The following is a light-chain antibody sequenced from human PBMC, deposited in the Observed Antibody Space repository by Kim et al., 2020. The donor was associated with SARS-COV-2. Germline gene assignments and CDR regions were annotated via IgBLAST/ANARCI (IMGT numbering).Light chain of an antibody. J-gene: IGKJ4*01. CDR3: QQYKDWPPLT. V-gene: IGKV3-15*01. Sequence: VSPGERATLSCRASQSVSRNLAWYQLKPGQAPRLLIYGASTRATGIPDRFSGSGSGTEFTLIISSLQSEDFAVYYCQQYKDWPPLTFGGGTKVESN. CDR1: QSVSRN. CDR2: GAS.